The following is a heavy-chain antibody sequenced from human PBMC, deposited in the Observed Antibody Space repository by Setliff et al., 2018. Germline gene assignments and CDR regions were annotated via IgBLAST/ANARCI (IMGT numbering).Heavy chain of an antibody. J-gene: IGHJ5*02. D-gene: IGHD3-3*02. Sequence: LSLTCTVSGDSISSGYYYWTWIRQSAGKGLEWIGHIYTSGSTNYNPSLKSRVTISVDTSKNQFSLKLSSVTAADTAVYYCARAGFELGQYNWFDPWGQGTLVTVSS. CDR3: ARAGFELGQYNWFDP. CDR1: GDSISSGYYY. CDR2: IYTSGST. V-gene: IGHV4-61*09.